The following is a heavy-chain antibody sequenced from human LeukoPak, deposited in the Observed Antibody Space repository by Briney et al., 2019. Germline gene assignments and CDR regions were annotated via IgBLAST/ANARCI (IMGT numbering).Heavy chain of an antibody. D-gene: IGHD3-22*01. CDR2: IWYDGSNK. CDR3: ARTAYDSSAYYDY. V-gene: IGHV3-33*01. Sequence: GGSLRLSCAASGFTFSSYGMHWVRKAPGKGLEWVAVIWYDGSNKYYADSVKGRFTISRDTSKNTLYLQMNSLRAEDTAVYYCARTAYDSSAYYDYWGQGILVTVSS. J-gene: IGHJ4*02. CDR1: GFTFSSYG.